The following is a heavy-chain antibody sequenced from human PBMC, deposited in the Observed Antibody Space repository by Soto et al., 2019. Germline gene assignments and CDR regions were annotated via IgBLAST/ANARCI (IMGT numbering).Heavy chain of an antibody. CDR3: ARDSQGRILGEFDY. CDR2: ISYDGSNK. J-gene: IGHJ4*02. Sequence: GGSLRLSCAASGFTFSSYAMHWVRQAPGNGLEWVAVISYDGSNKYYADSGKGRFTISRDNSKNTLYLQRNSLRAEDTALYYCARDSQGRILGEFDYWGQGTLVTVSS. D-gene: IGHD3-16*01. CDR1: GFTFSSYA. V-gene: IGHV3-30-3*01.